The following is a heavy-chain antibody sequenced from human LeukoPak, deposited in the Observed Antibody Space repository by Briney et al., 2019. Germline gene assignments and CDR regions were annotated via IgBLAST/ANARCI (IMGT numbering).Heavy chain of an antibody. V-gene: IGHV3-30*04. D-gene: IGHD2-2*01. CDR2: ISYDGSNK. CDR3: ARDKTDIVVVPAAINYYYYYMDV. CDR1: GFTFSSYA. Sequence: GGSLRLSCAASGFTFSSYAMHWVRQAPGKGLEWVALISYDGSNKYYADSVKARFIISRDNSKNTVYLQMNSLRAEDTAVYYCARDKTDIVVVPAAINYYYYYMDVWGKGTTVTVSS. J-gene: IGHJ6*03.